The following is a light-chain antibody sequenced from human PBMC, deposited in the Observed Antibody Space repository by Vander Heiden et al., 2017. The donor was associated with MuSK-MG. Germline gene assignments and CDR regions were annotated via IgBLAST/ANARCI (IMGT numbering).Light chain of an antibody. CDR1: QTINNY. CDR3: QQSDRIPLI. Sequence: DIQMTQSPSPLSASVGDRVTITCRASQTINNYLNWYQQKPGRAPKLLIYGASTLQSGVPSRFSGSGSGTEFTLTISSLQREDFATYYCQQSDRIPLIFGHGTKVDIK. J-gene: IGKJ3*01. V-gene: IGKV1-39*01. CDR2: GAS.